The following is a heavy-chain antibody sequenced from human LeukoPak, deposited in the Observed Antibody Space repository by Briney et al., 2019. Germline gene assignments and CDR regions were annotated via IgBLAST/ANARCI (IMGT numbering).Heavy chain of an antibody. Sequence: PSETLSLTCTVSVGSITSSCNWGWIRQPPGKGLDWIGSSFYSGSTFYSPSLKSRITISVDTSKNQFSLKLNSVTAADTAIYYCARHEKVYGASFDYWGQGTLVTVSS. CDR3: ARHEKVYGASFDY. CDR2: SFYSGST. CDR1: VGSITSSCN. J-gene: IGHJ4*02. V-gene: IGHV4-39*01. D-gene: IGHD2-8*01.